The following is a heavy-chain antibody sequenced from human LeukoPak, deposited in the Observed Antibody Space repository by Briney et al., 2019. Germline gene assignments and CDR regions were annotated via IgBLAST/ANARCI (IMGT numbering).Heavy chain of an antibody. CDR1: GYTFTSYD. J-gene: IGHJ6*03. V-gene: IGHV1-8*01. CDR3: ASGVAVAGTTPGRGYYYYMDV. CDR2: MNPNSGNT. Sequence: ASVKVSCKASGYTFTSYDINWVRQATGQGLEWMGWMNPNSGNTGYAQKFQGRVTMTRNTSISTAYMELSSLRSEDTAVYYCASGVAVAGTTPGRGYYYYMDVWGKGTTVTISS. D-gene: IGHD6-19*01.